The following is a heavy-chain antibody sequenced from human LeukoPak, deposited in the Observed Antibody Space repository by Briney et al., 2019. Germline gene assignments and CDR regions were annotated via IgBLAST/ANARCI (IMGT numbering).Heavy chain of an antibody. J-gene: IGHJ6*03. V-gene: IGHV3-48*03. CDR1: GFTFSSYE. Sequence: GGSLRLSCAASGFTFSSYEMNWVRQAPGKGLEWVSYISSSGSTIYYADPVKGRFTISRDNAKNSLYLQMNSLRAEDTAVYYCASGYSNYYYMDVWGKGTTVTISS. CDR2: ISSSGSTI. D-gene: IGHD5-18*01. CDR3: ASGYSNYYYMDV.